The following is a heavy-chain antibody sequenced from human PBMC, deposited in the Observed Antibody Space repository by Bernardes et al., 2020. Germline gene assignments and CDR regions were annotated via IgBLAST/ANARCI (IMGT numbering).Heavy chain of an antibody. CDR3: TKRGQLVSWTEAAVY. D-gene: IGHD6-13*01. V-gene: IGHV3-23*01. J-gene: IGHJ4*02. Sequence: GGSLRLSCAASGFTFISYAMTWVRQAPGKGLEWVSGISGSGDRTYYADSVKGRFTISRDNSKNTLYLQMNSLRAEDTAVYYCTKRGQLVSWTEAAVYWGQGTLVTVSS. CDR2: ISGSGDRT. CDR1: GFTFISYA.